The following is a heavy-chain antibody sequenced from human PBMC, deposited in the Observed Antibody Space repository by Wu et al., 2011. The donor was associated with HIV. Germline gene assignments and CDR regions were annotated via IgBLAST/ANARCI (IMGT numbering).Heavy chain of an antibody. CDR2: ISAYNGGT. V-gene: IGHV1-18*01. CDR1: GYTFTNYD. CDR3: ATWGGSSGYLKGAFDI. D-gene: IGHD3-22*01. Sequence: QVQLVQSGAEVKKPGASVKVSCKASGYTFTNYDISWVRQAPGQGLEWMGWISAYNGGTNYVQILQGRVTMTTDTSTSTAYMELRSLRSDDTAVYYCATWGGSSGYLKGAFDIWGQGTVVTVSS. J-gene: IGHJ3*02.